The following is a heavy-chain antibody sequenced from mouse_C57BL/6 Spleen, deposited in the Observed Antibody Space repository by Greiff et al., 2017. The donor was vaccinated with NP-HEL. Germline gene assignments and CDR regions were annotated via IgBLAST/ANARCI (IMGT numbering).Heavy chain of an antibody. CDR3: ARWGTTVVATDYFDY. Sequence: QVQLQQPGAELVMPGASVKLSCKASGYTFTSYWMHWVKQRPGQGLEWIGEIDPSDSYTNYNQKFKGKSTLTVDKSSGTAYMQLSSLTSEDSAVYYCARWGTTVVATDYFDYWGQGTTLTVSS. CDR2: IDPSDSYT. CDR1: GYTFTSYW. J-gene: IGHJ2*01. V-gene: IGHV1-69*01. D-gene: IGHD1-1*01.